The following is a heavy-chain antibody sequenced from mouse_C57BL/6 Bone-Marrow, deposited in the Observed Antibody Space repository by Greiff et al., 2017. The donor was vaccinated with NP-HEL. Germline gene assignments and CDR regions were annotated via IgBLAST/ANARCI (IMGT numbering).Heavy chain of an antibody. J-gene: IGHJ2*01. D-gene: IGHD1-1*01. CDR1: GYTFTSYW. CDR3: AASTVVAKDFDD. Sequence: QVQLQQSGAELVRPGTSVKLSCKASGYTFTSYWMHWVKQRPGQGLEWIGVIGPSDSYTNYNQKFKGKATLTVDTSSSTAYMQLSSLTSEDSAVYYCAASTVVAKDFDDWGKGTTLTVSS. CDR2: IGPSDSYT. V-gene: IGHV1-59*01.